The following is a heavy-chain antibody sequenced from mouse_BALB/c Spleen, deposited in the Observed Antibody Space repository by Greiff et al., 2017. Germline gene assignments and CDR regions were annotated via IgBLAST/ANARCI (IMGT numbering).Heavy chain of an antibody. V-gene: IGHV6-6*02. CDR2: IRLKSNNYAT. Sequence: EVKVEESGGGLVQPGGSMKLSCVASGFTFSNYWMNWVRQSPEKGLEWVAEIRLKSNNYATHYAESVKGRFTISRDDSKSSVYLQMNNLRAEDTGIYYCTRYGSYYYAMDYWGQGTSVTVSS. J-gene: IGHJ4*01. CDR1: GFTFSNYW. D-gene: IGHD1-1*01. CDR3: TRYGSYYYAMDY.